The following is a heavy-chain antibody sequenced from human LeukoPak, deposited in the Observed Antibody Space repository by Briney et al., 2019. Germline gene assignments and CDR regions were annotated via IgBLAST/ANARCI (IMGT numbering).Heavy chain of an antibody. D-gene: IGHD3-10*01. V-gene: IGHV5-51*01. Sequence: GESLKISCKGSGYSFITYRIGWVRQMPGKGLEWMGIICPGDSETKYSPSFQGQVTISADKSISTAYLQWSSLKASDTAMYYCARLDGSGSPLAFDIWGQGTVVTVS. CDR3: ARLDGSGSPLAFDI. CDR1: GYSFITYR. CDR2: ICPGDSET. J-gene: IGHJ3*02.